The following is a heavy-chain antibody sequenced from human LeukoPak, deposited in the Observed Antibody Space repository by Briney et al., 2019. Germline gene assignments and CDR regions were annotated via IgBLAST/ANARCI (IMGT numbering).Heavy chain of an antibody. CDR2: SRNKANRHTT. V-gene: IGHV3-72*01. J-gene: IGHJ3*02. Sequence: QPGGSLRLSCAASDFTLSDQYIDWFRQAPGKGLEWIGRSRNKANRHTTEYAASVQGRFTVSRDDSGNLVYLQMNTLITEDTAVYFCARDGASRGNSAFTIWGQGTEVTVSS. D-gene: IGHD2-15*01. CDR1: DFTLSDQY. CDR3: ARDGASRGNSAFTI.